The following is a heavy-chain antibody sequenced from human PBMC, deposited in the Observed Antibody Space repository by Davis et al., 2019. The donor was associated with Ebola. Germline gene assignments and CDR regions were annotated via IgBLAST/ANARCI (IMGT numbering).Heavy chain of an antibody. D-gene: IGHD3-10*01. CDR2: IFPGDSDT. CDR3: ARHQSPYGSGSPISL. J-gene: IGHJ4*02. Sequence: GESLKISCKGSGYSFPSYWIGWVRQMPGKGLEWMGIIFPGDSDTRYSPSFQGQVTISVDRSINTAYLQWSSLKASDTAIYFCARHQSPYGSGSPISLWGQGTLVTVSS. CDR1: GYSFPSYW. V-gene: IGHV5-51*01.